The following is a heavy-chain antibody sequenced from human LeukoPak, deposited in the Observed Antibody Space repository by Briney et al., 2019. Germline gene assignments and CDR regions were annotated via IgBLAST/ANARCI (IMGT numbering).Heavy chain of an antibody. J-gene: IGHJ6*02. Sequence: ASVKVSCKASGYTFTSYYMHWVRQAPGQGLEWMGIINPSGGSTSYAQKFQGRVTMTRDTSTSTVYMELSSLRSEDTAVYYCARGYRVVWTAGTSYYYYGMDVWGQGTTVTVSS. CDR1: GYTFTSYY. D-gene: IGHD6-13*01. V-gene: IGHV1-46*01. CDR3: ARGYRVVWTAGTSYYYYGMDV. CDR2: INPSGGST.